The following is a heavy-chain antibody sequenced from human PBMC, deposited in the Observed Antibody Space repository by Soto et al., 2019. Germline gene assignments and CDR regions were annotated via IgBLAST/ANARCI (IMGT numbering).Heavy chain of an antibody. J-gene: IGHJ4*02. Sequence: QVQLVESGGGVVRPGKSLTLSCTGSGFAFGGFGIHWVRQSPGKGLEWLAMTSSDGSNKYLADSVKGRFTVSRDMSRTTVFLQMDNLRLEDTAFYYCARGGDVLDYWGRGALVTVSS. D-gene: IGHD3-16*01. V-gene: IGHV3-30*03. CDR3: ARGGDVLDY. CDR1: GFAFGGFG. CDR2: TSSDGSNK.